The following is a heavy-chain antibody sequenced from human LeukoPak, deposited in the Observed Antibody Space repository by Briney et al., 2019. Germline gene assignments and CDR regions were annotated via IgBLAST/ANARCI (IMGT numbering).Heavy chain of an antibody. CDR1: GGSISSSSYC. CDR2: IYYSGST. V-gene: IGHV4-39*01. CDR3: ARHMTTVNLDL. Sequence: PSQTLSLTCTVSGGSISSSSYCWGWIRQPPGKGLEWIGSIYYSGSTYYNPSLKSRVTISVDTSKNQFSLKLSSVTAADTAVYYCARHMTTVNLDLWGRGTLVTVSS. D-gene: IGHD4-17*01. J-gene: IGHJ2*01.